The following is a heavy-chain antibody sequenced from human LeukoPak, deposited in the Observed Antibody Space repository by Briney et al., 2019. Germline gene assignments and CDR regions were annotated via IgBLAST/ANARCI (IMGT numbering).Heavy chain of an antibody. V-gene: IGHV4-34*01. CDR3: ARSGETTIAYLD. J-gene: IGHJ4*02. D-gene: IGHD1/OR15-1a*01. CDR1: GGSFSGYY. CDR2: INHSGST. Sequence: SETLSLTCAVYGGSFSGYYWSWIRQPPGKGLEWLGEINHSGSTNYNPSLKSRVTISVDTSKNQFSLKLSSVTAADTAVYFCARSGETTIAYLDWGQGTLVTVSS.